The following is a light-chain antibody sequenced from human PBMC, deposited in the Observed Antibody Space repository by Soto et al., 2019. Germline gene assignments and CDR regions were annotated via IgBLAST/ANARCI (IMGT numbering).Light chain of an antibody. Sequence: EIVMTQSPATLSVSPEERATLSCRASQSGSSNLAWYQQKPGQAPRLIIYGASTRATGIPARFSGSGSGTEFTLTISSLQSEEFAVYYCQQYNNWPPLTFGEGTKGEIK. V-gene: IGKV3-15*01. J-gene: IGKJ4*01. CDR2: GAS. CDR3: QQYNNWPPLT. CDR1: QSGSSN.